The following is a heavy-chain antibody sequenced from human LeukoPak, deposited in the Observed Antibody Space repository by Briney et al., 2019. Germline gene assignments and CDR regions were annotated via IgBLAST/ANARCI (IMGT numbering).Heavy chain of an antibody. J-gene: IGHJ6*03. CDR3: ARETSQKGAHYMDV. V-gene: IGHV4-61*02. Sequence: SETLSLTCTVSGGSISSGSYYWNWIRQPAGKGLEWIGRIYSSGSTNYNPSLKSRLTISVDTSKNQFSLKLSSVTAADTAVYYCARETSQKGAHYMDVWGKGTTVTISS. CDR2: IYSSGST. D-gene: IGHD3-16*01. CDR1: GGSISSGSYY.